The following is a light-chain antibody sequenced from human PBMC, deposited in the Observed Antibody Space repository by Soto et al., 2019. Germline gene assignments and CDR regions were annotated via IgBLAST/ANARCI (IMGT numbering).Light chain of an antibody. CDR2: DAS. V-gene: IGKV3-11*01. Sequence: EIVMTQSPATLSVSPGERATLSCRASQSVSSNLAWYQQKPGQAPRLLIYDASNRATAIPARFSGGGSGTDFTLTISSLEPEDFAVYYCQQRSTWPPTFGQGTKV. CDR1: QSVSSN. J-gene: IGKJ1*01. CDR3: QQRSTWPPT.